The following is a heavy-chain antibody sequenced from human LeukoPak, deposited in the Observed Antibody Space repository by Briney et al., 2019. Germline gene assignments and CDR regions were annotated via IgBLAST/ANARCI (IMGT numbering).Heavy chain of an antibody. CDR2: IQSDGTNK. CDR3: ARCSYSGGSCPDY. V-gene: IGHV3-30*02. CDR1: GFTFNRYG. D-gene: IGHD2-15*01. J-gene: IGHJ4*02. Sequence: GGSLRLSCAASGFTFNRYGIHWVRQAPGKGLEWVAFIQSDGTNKYYADSVKGRFTISRDNAKNTLYLQVNSLRAEDTAVYYCARCSYSGGSCPDYWGQGTLVTVSS.